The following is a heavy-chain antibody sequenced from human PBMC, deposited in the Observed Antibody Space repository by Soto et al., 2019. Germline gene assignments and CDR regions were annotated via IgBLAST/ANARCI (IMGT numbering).Heavy chain of an antibody. Sequence: QITLKESGPTLVKPTQTLTLTCTFSGFSLSTSAVGVGWIRQPPGKALEWLALIYWDDDKYYSPSLKSRLTITKDTSKIQLVLSITNMNPVDTAKYSCARHYASRNHYLWYFDLWGRGALVTVSS. CDR3: ARHYASRNHYLWYFDL. V-gene: IGHV2-5*02. D-gene: IGHD3-10*01. J-gene: IGHJ2*01. CDR2: IYWDDDK. CDR1: GFSLSTSAVG.